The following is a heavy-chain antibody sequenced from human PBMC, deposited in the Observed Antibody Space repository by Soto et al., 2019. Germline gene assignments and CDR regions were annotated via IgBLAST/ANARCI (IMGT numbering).Heavy chain of an antibody. V-gene: IGHV3-23*01. D-gene: IGHD4-17*01. Sequence: GGSLRLSCAASGFTFSSYAMSWVRQAPGKGLEWVSAISGSGGSTYYADSVKGRFTISRDNSKKTLFLQMSSLRAEDTAVYYCATTTVGYFDYWGPGTLVTVSS. CDR3: ATTTVGYFDY. J-gene: IGHJ4*02. CDR2: ISGSGGST. CDR1: GFTFSSYA.